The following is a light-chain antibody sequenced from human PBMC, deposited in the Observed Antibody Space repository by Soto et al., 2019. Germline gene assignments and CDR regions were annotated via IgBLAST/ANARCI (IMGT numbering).Light chain of an antibody. V-gene: IGLV6-57*03. Sequence: NFMLTQPHSVSESPGKTVTISCTRSSGSIASNYVQWYQQRPGSAPTTVIYEDNQRPSGVPDRFSGSIDSSSNSASLSISGLKTEDKADYYCQSYDSSNLNWVFGGGTKLTLL. CDR3: QSYDSSNLNWV. J-gene: IGLJ3*02. CDR2: EDN. CDR1: SGSIASNY.